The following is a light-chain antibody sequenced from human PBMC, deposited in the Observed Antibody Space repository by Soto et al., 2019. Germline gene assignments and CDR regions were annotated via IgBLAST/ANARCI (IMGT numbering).Light chain of an antibody. CDR1: QWVRSY. CDR2: DAS. Sequence: EIVLTQSPATQSLSPGDRATLSCRASQWVRSYVAWYQQRPGQAPRLLIYDASNRATGVPARFSGSGSGTDFNRTISSLEPEDFAVYYCQQRANWPLTFGGGTKLEIK. CDR3: QQRANWPLT. V-gene: IGKV3-11*01. J-gene: IGKJ4*01.